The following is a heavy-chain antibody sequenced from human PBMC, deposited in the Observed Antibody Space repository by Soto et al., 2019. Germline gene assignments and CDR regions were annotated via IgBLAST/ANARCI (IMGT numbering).Heavy chain of an antibody. D-gene: IGHD2-2*01. J-gene: IGHJ4*02. CDR3: AKGGHCSSTSCHTPLGY. V-gene: IGHV3-7*01. Sequence: GGSLRLSCAASGFTFSDYWMSWVRQAPGKGLEWVANIKQDGSEKYYVDSVKGRFTISRDNAKNSMYLQMNSLRAEDTAVYYCAKGGHCSSTSCHTPLGYWGQGTLVTVSS. CDR2: IKQDGSEK. CDR1: GFTFSDYW.